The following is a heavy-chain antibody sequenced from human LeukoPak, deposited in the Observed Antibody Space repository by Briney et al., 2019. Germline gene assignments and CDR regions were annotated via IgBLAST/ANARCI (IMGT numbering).Heavy chain of an antibody. CDR3: ARDSPFSPMGLFNP. J-gene: IGHJ5*02. CDR2: ISGSGTTI. V-gene: IGHV3-11*04. CDR1: GFTLNDYY. Sequence: GGSLRLSRAASGFTLNDYYMSWIRQAPGKGLEWISYISGSGTTIYYADSVKGRFTISRDTAKNSLFLQISSLRVDDTAVYYCARDSPFSPMGLFNPWGQGTLVTVSS. D-gene: IGHD3-16*01.